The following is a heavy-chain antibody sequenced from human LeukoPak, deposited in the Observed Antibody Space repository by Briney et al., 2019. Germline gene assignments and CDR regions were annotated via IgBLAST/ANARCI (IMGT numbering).Heavy chain of an antibody. D-gene: IGHD6-6*01. V-gene: IGHV1-69*05. CDR1: GGTFSSYA. J-gene: IGHJ6*03. CDR3: ARAEVVHYYYYYMDV. Sequence: GTSVKVSCKASGGTFSSYAISWVRQAPGQGLEWMGGIIPIFGTANYAQKFQGRVTITTDESTSTAYMELSSLRSEDTAVYYCARAEVVHYYYYYMDVWGKGTTVTVSS. CDR2: IIPIFGTA.